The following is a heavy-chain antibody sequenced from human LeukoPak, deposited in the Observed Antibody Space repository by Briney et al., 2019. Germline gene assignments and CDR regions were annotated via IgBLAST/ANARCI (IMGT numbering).Heavy chain of an antibody. Sequence: PSETLSLTCVVYGGSFSGYYWSWIRPPPGKGLEWIGEINHSGGTNYNPSLKSRVTISVDTSKNQFSLKLSSVTAADTAVYYCARGGIQLWLRFLDYWGQGTLVTVPS. J-gene: IGHJ4*02. CDR3: ARGGIQLWLRFLDY. CDR1: GGSFSGYY. CDR2: INHSGGT. D-gene: IGHD5-18*01. V-gene: IGHV4-34*01.